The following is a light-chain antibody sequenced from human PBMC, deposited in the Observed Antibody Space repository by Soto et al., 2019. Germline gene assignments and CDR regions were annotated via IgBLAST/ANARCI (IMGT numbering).Light chain of an antibody. J-gene: IGLJ2*01. Sequence: QAVLTQPPSASASLGASVKLTCTLSSGHSSYAIAWHQKQPEKGPRYLMDLNNDGSHTKGDGIPDRFSGFSSGAERYLIIAGLQYEDEADYYRQTGGAGFQVFGGGTKLTVL. CDR1: SGHSSYA. CDR2: LNNDGSH. CDR3: QTGGAGFQV. V-gene: IGLV4-69*01.